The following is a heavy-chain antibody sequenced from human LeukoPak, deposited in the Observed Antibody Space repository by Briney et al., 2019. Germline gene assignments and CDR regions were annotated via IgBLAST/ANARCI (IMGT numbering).Heavy chain of an antibody. CDR3: AGRLVGSGGRFDY. Sequence: SETLSLTCAVSGGAISGTNCWNWVRQPPGKGLEWIGEIYHSGSTNYNPSLKSRVTISEDKSKNQFSLRLSSVSAADTAVYYCAGRLVGSGGRFDYWGQGTLVTVSS. CDR2: IYHSGST. J-gene: IGHJ4*02. CDR1: GGAISGTNC. V-gene: IGHV4-4*02. D-gene: IGHD2-15*01.